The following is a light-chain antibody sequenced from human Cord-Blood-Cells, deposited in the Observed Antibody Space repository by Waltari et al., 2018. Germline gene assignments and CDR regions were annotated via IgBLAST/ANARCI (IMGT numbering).Light chain of an antibody. Sequence: QSALTQPAPVSGSPGPSINISCTGTSGDVGSYNLFSWYQQHPGKAPKLMIYEGSKRPSGVSNRFAGSKSGNTASLTIAGLQAEDEADYYCCSYAGSSTPVVFGGGTKLTVL. CDR3: CSYAGSSTPVV. CDR1: SGDVGSYNL. CDR2: EGS. V-gene: IGLV2-23*01. J-gene: IGLJ2*01.